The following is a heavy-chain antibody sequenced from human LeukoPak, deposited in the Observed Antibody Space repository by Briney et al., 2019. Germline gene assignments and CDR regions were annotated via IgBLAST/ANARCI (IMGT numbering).Heavy chain of an antibody. CDR1: GYSFTSYW. D-gene: IGHD6-6*01. J-gene: IGHJ4*02. V-gene: IGHV5-51*01. CDR2: IYPSDSDT. Sequence: GESLKISCKGSGYSFTSYWIGWVRQMPGKGLEWMGIIYPSDSDTRYSPSFQGQVTISADKSISTAHLQWSSLKASDTAMYYCATFTAYSRSSDYHFDYWGQGTLVTVSS. CDR3: ATFTAYSRSSDYHFDY.